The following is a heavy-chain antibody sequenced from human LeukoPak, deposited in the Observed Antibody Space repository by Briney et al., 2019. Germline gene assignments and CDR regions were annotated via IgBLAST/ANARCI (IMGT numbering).Heavy chain of an antibody. V-gene: IGHV1-2*02. D-gene: IGHD3-22*01. J-gene: IGHJ4*02. Sequence: ASVKVSCKASGYTFTGYYMHWVRQAPGQGLEWMGWINPNSGGTNYAQKFQGRVTMTRDTSISTAYMELSRLRSDDTAVYYCARECYDSSGTVDYWGQGTLVTVSS. CDR2: INPNSGGT. CDR1: GYTFTGYY. CDR3: ARECYDSSGTVDY.